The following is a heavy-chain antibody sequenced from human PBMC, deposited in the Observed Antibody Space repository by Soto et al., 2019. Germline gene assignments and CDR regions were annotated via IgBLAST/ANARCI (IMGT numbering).Heavy chain of an antibody. CDR2: TSFDGSHK. V-gene: IGHV3-30*18. Sequence: QVLLVESGGGVVQPGRSLRLSCAGSGFTFSNYGLHWVRQAPGKGLEWVSFTSFDGSHKYYADSVKGRFTISRDNSNNMRYPQMARLRAEDTAVYYCAKGGAPRYCGRSTCHPAGAYWGQGTLVTVSS. D-gene: IGHD2-21*01. CDR1: GFTFSNYG. J-gene: IGHJ4*02. CDR3: AKGGAPRYCGRSTCHPAGAY.